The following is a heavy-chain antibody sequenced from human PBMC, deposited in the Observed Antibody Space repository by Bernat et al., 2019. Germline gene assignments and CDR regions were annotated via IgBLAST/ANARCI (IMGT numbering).Heavy chain of an antibody. V-gene: IGHV3-64D*06. D-gene: IGHD6-13*01. Sequence: EVQLVESGGGLAQPGGSLRLSCSASGFTFSSYALHWVRQAPGKGLDYVSAIRSNGGSTYYADSVKGRFTISRDKSKNTLYLQMSSLRAGDTAVYYCVKGQQHIGWGQGTLVTVSS. CDR3: VKGQQHIG. J-gene: IGHJ4*02. CDR2: IRSNGGST. CDR1: GFTFSSYA.